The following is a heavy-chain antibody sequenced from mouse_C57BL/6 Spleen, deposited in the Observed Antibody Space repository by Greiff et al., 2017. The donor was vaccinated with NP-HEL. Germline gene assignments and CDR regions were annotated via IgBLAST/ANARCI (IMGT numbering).Heavy chain of an antibody. CDR2: INPNTGGT. CDR3: ARNTTVWYFDD. D-gene: IGHD1-1*01. V-gene: IGHV1-22*01. CDR1: GYTFTDYN. J-gene: IGHJ2*01. Sequence: VQLQQSGPELVKPGASVKMSCKASGYTFTDYNMHWVKQSHGKSLEWIGYINPNTGGTSYNQKFKGKATLTVNKSSSTAYMELRSLTSEYSAVYFCARNTTVWYFDDWGQGTTLTVSS.